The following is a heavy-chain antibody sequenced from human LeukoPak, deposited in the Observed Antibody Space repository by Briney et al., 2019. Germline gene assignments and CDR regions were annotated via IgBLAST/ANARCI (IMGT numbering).Heavy chain of an antibody. D-gene: IGHD1-26*01. V-gene: IGHV1-24*01. CDR1: GYTLTELS. CDR2: FDPEDGET. CDR3: TRAGEVLPHDSFDI. J-gene: IGHJ3*02. Sequence: ASVKVSCKVSGYTLTELSMHWVRQAPGKGLEWMGGFDPEDGETIYAQKFQGRVTMTEDTSTDTAYMELSSPRVEDTAVYFCTRAGEVLPHDSFDIWGRGTMVTVSS.